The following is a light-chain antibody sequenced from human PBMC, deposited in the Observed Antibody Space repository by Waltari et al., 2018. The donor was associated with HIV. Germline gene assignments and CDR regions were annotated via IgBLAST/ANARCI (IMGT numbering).Light chain of an antibody. CDR2: LAS. J-gene: IGKJ3*01. V-gene: IGKV2-28*01. Sequence: DIVMTQSPPSLPVTPGEPASMSCSPSQSLLDSNGYNDLDWYVMKPGQSPQLFIYLASIRASGVPDRFSGSGSGTNCTLKINTVEAGDVGVYYCMQALGTPDTFGPGTKVEIK. CDR1: QSLLDSNGYND. CDR3: MQALGTPDT.